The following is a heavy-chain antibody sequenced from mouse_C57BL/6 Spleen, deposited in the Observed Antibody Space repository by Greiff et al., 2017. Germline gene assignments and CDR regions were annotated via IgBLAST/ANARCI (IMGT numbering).Heavy chain of an antibody. J-gene: IGHJ2*01. D-gene: IGHD1-1*01. Sequence: VQLQQSGPGLVAPSQSLSITCTVSGFSLTSYAISWVRQPPGKGLEWLGVIWTGGGTNYNSALKYRLSISKDNSKSQVFLKMNSLQTDDTARYYCARNYYGSSYYFDYWGQGTTLTVSS. V-gene: IGHV2-9-1*01. CDR2: IWTGGGT. CDR3: ARNYYGSSYYFDY. CDR1: GFSLTSYA.